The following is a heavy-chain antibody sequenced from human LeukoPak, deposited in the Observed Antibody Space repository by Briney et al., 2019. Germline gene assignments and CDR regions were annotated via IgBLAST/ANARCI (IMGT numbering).Heavy chain of an antibody. CDR1: GFTFSSYA. CDR3: AKAQLRGYSYGSDDY. D-gene: IGHD5-18*01. V-gene: IGHV3-23*01. J-gene: IGHJ4*02. Sequence: GGSLRLSCAASGFTFSSYAMSWVRQAPGKGLEWVSAISGSGGSTYYADSVKGRFTISRDNSKSTLYLQMNSLRAEDTAVYYCAKAQLRGYSYGSDDYWGQGTLVTVSS. CDR2: ISGSGGST.